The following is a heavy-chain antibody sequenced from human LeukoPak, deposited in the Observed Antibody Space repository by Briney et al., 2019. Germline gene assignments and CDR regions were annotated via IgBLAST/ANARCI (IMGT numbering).Heavy chain of an antibody. V-gene: IGHV3-23*01. CDR2: ISCSGGST. D-gene: IGHD2-15*01. CDR1: GLTFSNYA. Sequence: PGGSLRLSCAASGLTFSNYAMSWVRQAPGKGLEWVSVISCSGGSTYYADSVKGRFTISRDNSKNTLYLQMNSLRAEDTAVYYCAKLESWYYFDYWGLGTLVTVSS. J-gene: IGHJ4*02. CDR3: AKLESWYYFDY.